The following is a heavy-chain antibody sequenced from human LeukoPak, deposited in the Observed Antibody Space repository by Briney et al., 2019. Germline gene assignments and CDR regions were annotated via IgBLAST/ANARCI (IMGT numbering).Heavy chain of an antibody. CDR3: ASSRVVYSSGSNWFDP. D-gene: IGHD6-19*01. J-gene: IGHJ5*02. Sequence: PSQTLSLTCAISGDSFSSNSAAWNWIRQSPSRGLEWLGRTYYRSKWYNDYAVSVKSRITINPDTSKNQFSLQLNSVTPEDTAVYYCASSRVVYSSGSNWFDPWGQGTLVTVSS. V-gene: IGHV6-1*01. CDR2: TYYRSKWYN. CDR1: GDSFSSNSAA.